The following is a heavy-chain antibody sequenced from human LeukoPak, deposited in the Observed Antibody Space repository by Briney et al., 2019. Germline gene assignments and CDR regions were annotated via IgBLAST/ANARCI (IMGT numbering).Heavy chain of an antibody. V-gene: IGHV2-70*11. CDR2: IDWDDDK. CDR1: GFSLSISGMC. J-gene: IGHJ4*02. Sequence: ESGPALVKPTQTLTLTCTFSGFSLSISGMCVSWIRQPPGKALEWLARIDWDDDKYYSTSLKTRLTISKDTSKNQVVLTMTNMDPVDTATYYCNLLRGYYNSSGYYHRDYWGQGTLVTVSS. CDR3: NLLRGYYNSSGYYHRDY. D-gene: IGHD3-22*01.